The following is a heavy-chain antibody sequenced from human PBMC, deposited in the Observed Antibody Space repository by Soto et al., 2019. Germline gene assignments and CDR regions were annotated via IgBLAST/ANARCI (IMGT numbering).Heavy chain of an antibody. V-gene: IGHV4-30-2*01. D-gene: IGHD1-26*01. CDR2: IHQSGST. J-gene: IGHJ3*02. Sequence: QLQLQESGSGLVKPSQTLFLTCAVSGGSISGGGYSWSWIRQPPGKGLEWIGNIHQSGSTYYNPSLKSRVTISVGRSKNQFSLKLSSVTAADTAVYYCARARSGTYWDEAFDIWGQGTMVTVSS. CDR1: GGSISGGGYS. CDR3: ARARSGTYWDEAFDI.